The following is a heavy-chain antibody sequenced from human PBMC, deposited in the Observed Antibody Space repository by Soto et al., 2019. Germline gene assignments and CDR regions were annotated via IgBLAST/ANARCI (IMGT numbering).Heavy chain of an antibody. CDR2: IWYDGSNK. CDR3: ARGTGGGEGYFDY. D-gene: IGHD1-1*01. Sequence: QVQLVESGGGVVQPGRSLRLSCAASGFTFSSYGMHWVRQAPGKGLEWVAVIWYDGSNKYYADSVKGRFTISRDNSKNKLYLEMNSLRAEDTAVYYCARGTGGGEGYFDYWGQGTLVTVSS. CDR1: GFTFSSYG. V-gene: IGHV3-33*01. J-gene: IGHJ4*02.